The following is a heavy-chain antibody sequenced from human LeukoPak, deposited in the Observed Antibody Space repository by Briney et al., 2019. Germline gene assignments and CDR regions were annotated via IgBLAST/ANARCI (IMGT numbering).Heavy chain of an antibody. CDR1: GGSISSYY. V-gene: IGHV4-59*01. J-gene: IGHJ6*03. D-gene: IGHD6-13*01. CDR2: IYYSGST. Sequence: SETLSLTCTVSGGSISSYYWSWIRQPPGKGLEWIGYIYYSGSTNYNPSLKSRVTISVDTSKNQFSLKLSSVTAADTAMYYCARTAAAGTGRSYYYYYMDVWGKGTTVTVSS. CDR3: ARTAAAGTGRSYYYYYMDV.